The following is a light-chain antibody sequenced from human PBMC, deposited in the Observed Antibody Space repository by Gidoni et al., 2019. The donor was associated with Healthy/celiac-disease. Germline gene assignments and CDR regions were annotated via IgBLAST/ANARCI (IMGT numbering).Light chain of an antibody. CDR2: RED. V-gene: IGLV3-9*01. CDR1: NLGSKS. Sequence: SYELTQPLSVSVALGQTARITCGGNNLGSKSVHWYQQKPGQAPVLVIYREDNRPSGIPERFSGSNSGNTATLTISRAQAGDEADYYCQVGDSSTWVFGGGTKLTVL. CDR3: QVGDSSTWV. J-gene: IGLJ3*02.